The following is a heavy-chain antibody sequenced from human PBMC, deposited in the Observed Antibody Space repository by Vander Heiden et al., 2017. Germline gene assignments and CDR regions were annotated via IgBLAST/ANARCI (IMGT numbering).Heavy chain of an antibody. CDR3: ARGLGRNVVGSYRYTDAFDI. D-gene: IGHD3-16*02. J-gene: IGHJ3*02. V-gene: IGHV1-69*06. CDR1: GGTFSSYA. Sequence: QVQLVQSGAEVKKPGSSVKVSCKASGGTFSSYAISWVRQAPGQGLEWMGGIIPIFGTANYAQKFQGRVTITADKSTSTAYMELSSLRSEETAVYYCARGLGRNVVGSYRYTDAFDIWGQGTMVTVSS. CDR2: IIPIFGTA.